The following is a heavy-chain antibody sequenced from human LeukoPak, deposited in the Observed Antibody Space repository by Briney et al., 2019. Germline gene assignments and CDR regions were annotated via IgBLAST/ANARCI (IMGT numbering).Heavy chain of an antibody. V-gene: IGHV4-59*01. Sequence: PSETLSLTCTVSGGSISSYYWSWLRQPPGKGLEWIGYIYYSGSTNYNPSLKSRVTISVDTSKNQFSLKLSSVAAADAAVYYCARGGRGYESSGLFDYWGQGTLVTVSS. CDR3: ARGGRGYESSGLFDY. CDR2: IYYSGST. CDR1: GGSISSYY. D-gene: IGHD3-22*01. J-gene: IGHJ4*02.